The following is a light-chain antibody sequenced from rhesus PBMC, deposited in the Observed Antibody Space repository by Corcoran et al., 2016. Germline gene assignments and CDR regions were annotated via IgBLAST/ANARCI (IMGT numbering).Light chain of an antibody. CDR2: GAS. CDR1: QRVSSS. J-gene: IGKJ4*01. Sequence: EIVLTQSPATLSLSPGERATLSFRASQRVSSSLAWYQQKPEQAPTLLIYGASSRATGIPDRFSGYGSGTDFTLTISSLEPEDFAVYYSRQYRTWPLSFGGGTKVEIK. V-gene: IGKV3-42*03. CDR3: RQYRTWPLS.